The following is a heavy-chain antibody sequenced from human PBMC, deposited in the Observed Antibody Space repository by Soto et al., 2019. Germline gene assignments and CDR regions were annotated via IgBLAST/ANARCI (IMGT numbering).Heavy chain of an antibody. CDR1: GGSVSSGSYY. J-gene: IGHJ4*02. V-gene: IGHV4-61*01. CDR2: IYYSGST. CDR3: ARGRNKYYFDY. Sequence: QVQLQESGPGLVKPSETLSLTCTVSGGSVSSGSYYWSWIRQPPGKGLEWIGYIYYSGSTNYNPSLKSRVTISVDTSKNQFSLKLSSVTAADTAVYYCARGRNKYYFDYWGQGTLVTVSS. D-gene: IGHD1-1*01.